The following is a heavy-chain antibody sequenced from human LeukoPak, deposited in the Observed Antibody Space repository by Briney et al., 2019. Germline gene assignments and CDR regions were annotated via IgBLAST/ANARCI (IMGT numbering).Heavy chain of an antibody. CDR3: ARGLFGTLTGYFGGGMDV. Sequence: PSETVSLTCTVSGDSISRYYWRWLRQPPGKGLEWSGEINHSGSTNYNPSRKSRVTISVDTSKNQFSLKLSSVTAADTAVYYCARGLFGTLTGYFGGGMDVWGQGPTATVS. J-gene: IGHJ6*02. V-gene: IGHV4-34*01. CDR2: INHSGST. D-gene: IGHD3-9*01. CDR1: GDSISRYY.